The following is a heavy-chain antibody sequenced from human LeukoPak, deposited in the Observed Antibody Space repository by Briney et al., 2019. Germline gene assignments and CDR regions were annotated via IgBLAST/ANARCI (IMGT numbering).Heavy chain of an antibody. V-gene: IGHV1-69*05. CDR3: ARDSTIPITMVRGVINWFDY. CDR2: IIPIFGTA. J-gene: IGHJ4*02. Sequence: GASVKVSCKASGGTFSSYAISWVRQAPGHGLEWMGRIIPIFGTANYAQKFQARVTITTAESTSTAYMELSSLRSEDTAVYYCARDSTIPITMVRGVINWFDYWGQGSLVTVSS. D-gene: IGHD3-10*01. CDR1: GGTFSSYA.